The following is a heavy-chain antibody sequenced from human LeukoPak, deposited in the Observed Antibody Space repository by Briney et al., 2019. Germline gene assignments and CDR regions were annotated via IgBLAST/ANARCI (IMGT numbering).Heavy chain of an antibody. CDR3: ATASKESSGYFKYFVH. Sequence: PSETLSLTCTVSGGSISSGSHYYQWIRQHPGKGLEWIGYIYYTGITSYNPSLKSRVSISGDTSKNEFSLTLNSVTAADTAVYYCATASKESSGYFKYFVHWGQGSLVTVSS. CDR1: GGSISSGSHY. V-gene: IGHV4-31*03. CDR2: IYYTGIT. J-gene: IGHJ4*02. D-gene: IGHD3-22*01.